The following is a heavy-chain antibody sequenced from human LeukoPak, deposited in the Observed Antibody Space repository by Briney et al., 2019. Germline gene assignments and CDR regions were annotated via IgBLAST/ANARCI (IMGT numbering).Heavy chain of an antibody. CDR2: IYHSGST. D-gene: IGHD1-1*01. J-gene: IGHJ4*02. Sequence: SETLSLTCAVSGYSISSGYYWGWIRQPPGKGLEWIGSIYHSGSTYYNPPLKSRVTISVDTSKNQFSLKLSSVTAADTAVYYCARPRRYLDFDYWGQGTLVTVSS. CDR3: ARPRRYLDFDY. CDR1: GYSISSGYY. V-gene: IGHV4-38-2*01.